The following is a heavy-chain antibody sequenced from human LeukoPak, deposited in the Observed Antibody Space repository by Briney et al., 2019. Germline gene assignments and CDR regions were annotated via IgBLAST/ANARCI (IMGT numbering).Heavy chain of an antibody. J-gene: IGHJ4*02. V-gene: IGHV3-21*01. CDR1: GFTFSPYS. Sequence: GGSLRLSCVASGFTFSPYSMNWVRQAPGKGLEWVSSIGGSSRSIYYADSVKGRFTVSRDNAKNSVHLQMNSLRAEDTAVYYCAREGPEKDFDYWGQGTMVTVSS. CDR3: AREGPEKDFDY. CDR2: IGGSSRSI.